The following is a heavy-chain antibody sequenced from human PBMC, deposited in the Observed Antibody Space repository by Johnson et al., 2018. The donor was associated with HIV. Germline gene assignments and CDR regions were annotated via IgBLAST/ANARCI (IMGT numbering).Heavy chain of an antibody. CDR1: GFTFSNYG. Sequence: VQLVESGGGLVQPGRSLRLSCAASGFTFSNYGMHWVRQAPGKELEWVAVISFDGTNKYYADSVKGRFTISRDNSQNTLYLQMNSLRREDTAMYYCAREGNWNPTYGFDVWGQGTIATVSS. D-gene: IGHD1-1*01. CDR3: AREGNWNPTYGFDV. V-gene: IGHV3-30*03. CDR2: ISFDGTNK. J-gene: IGHJ3*01.